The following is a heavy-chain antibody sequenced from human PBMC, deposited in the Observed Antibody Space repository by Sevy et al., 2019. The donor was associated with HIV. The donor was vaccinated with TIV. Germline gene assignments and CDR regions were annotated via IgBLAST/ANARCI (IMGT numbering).Heavy chain of an antibody. D-gene: IGHD2-2*01. J-gene: IGHJ6*02. V-gene: IGHV1-46*01. CDR2: INPSGGST. Sequence: ASVKVSCKASGYTFTSYYMHWVRQAPGQGLEWMGIINPSGGSTSYAQTFQGRVTMTRDTSTSTVYMELSSLRSEDTAVYYCARDRRLGSTSPYYYYYGMDVWGQGTTVTVSS. CDR1: GYTFTSYY. CDR3: ARDRRLGSTSPYYYYYGMDV.